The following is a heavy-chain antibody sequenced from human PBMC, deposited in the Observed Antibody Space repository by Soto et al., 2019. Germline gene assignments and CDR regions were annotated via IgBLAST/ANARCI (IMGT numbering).Heavy chain of an antibody. CDR3: ASRAVVGNYFYC. J-gene: IGHJ4*02. D-gene: IGHD6-19*01. CDR1: GGSITSTNL. V-gene: IGHV4-4*02. Sequence: SQTLSRTCAVSGGSITSTNLWRSVSQPPGKGLEWIGEIYDSGSSNYSPFLKGRVTISVGKSKKKFSLKLSSVSASAAAVYDCASRAVVGNYFYCWGQGTRVAVSS. CDR2: IYDSGSS.